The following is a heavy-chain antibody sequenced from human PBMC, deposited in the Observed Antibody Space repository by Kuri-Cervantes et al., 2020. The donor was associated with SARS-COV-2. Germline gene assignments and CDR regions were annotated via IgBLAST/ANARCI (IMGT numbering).Heavy chain of an antibody. CDR3: ARDVEGGDRYLDH. V-gene: IGHV3-23*01. J-gene: IGHJ2*01. CDR1: GFTFSGYA. Sequence: GGSLRLSCAASGFTFSGYAMSWVRQAQGKGLEWVSAISDSGGSTYYADSVKGRFTISRDNSKNTLYLQMNTLRAEDTAVYYCARDVEGGDRYLDHWGRGTLVTVSS. D-gene: IGHD2-21*02. CDR2: ISDSGGST.